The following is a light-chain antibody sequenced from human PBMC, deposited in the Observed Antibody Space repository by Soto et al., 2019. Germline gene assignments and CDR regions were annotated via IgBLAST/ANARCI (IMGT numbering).Light chain of an antibody. J-gene: IGKJ5*01. CDR2: GAS. CDR1: QSVGSN. CDR3: QQYNNWPIT. V-gene: IGKV3-15*01. Sequence: EIVMTQSPATLSVSPGERATLSCRASQSVGSNLAWYQQKPGQAPRLLIYGASARATGIPARFSGSGSGTEFTLTISSLQSEDFAVYSCQQYNNWPITFGQGTRLDIK.